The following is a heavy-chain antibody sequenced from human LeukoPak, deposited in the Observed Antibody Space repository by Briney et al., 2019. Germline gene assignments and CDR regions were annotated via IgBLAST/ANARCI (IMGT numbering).Heavy chain of an antibody. CDR1: GYSFTSYW. CDR2: IYPGDSDT. V-gene: IGHV5-51*01. D-gene: IGHD4-23*01. J-gene: IGHJ5*02. Sequence: GESLTLSGKGSGYSFTSYWIGWVRQMPAKGLKWMEIIYPGDSDTRYSPSFQGQVTISADKSISTAYLQWSSLKASDTAMYYCARQPPTYGGWFDPWGQGTLVTVSS. CDR3: ARQPPTYGGWFDP.